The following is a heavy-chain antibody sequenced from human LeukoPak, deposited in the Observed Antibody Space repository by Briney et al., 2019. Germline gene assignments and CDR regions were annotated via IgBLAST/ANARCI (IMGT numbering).Heavy chain of an antibody. CDR2: IYSGGTT. J-gene: IGHJ4*02. V-gene: IGHV3-66*01. D-gene: IGHD3-22*01. Sequence: GSLRLFCATSGFPVSSNYMSWVRQAPGKGLEWVSVIYSGGTTYYADSVKGRFSISRDNSKNTLYLQMNSLRAEDTAVYYCARGNYDGSGYHHYLDYWGQGTLVTVSS. CDR3: ARGNYDGSGYHHYLDY. CDR1: GFPVSSNY.